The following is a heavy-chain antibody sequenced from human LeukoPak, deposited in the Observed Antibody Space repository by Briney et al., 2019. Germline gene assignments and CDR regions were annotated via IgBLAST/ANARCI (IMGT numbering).Heavy chain of an antibody. CDR2: IKPDGSEK. J-gene: IGHJ5*02. V-gene: IGHV3-7*03. CDR3: AKVGVAGAFYWFDP. CDR1: GFTFSNYW. Sequence: GGSLILSCAASGFTFSNYWMSWVRQAPGKGLEGVAHIKPDGSEKNYVDSVKGRFTLFRDDAKNTLYLQMNSLRVEDRAVYYCAKVGVAGAFYWFDPWGQGTLVTVSS. D-gene: IGHD3-3*02.